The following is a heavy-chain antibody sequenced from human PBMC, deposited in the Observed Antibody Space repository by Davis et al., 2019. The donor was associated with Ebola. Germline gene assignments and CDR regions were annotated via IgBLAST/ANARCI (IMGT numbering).Heavy chain of an antibody. CDR3: ARGHSYGSMVYGMDV. D-gene: IGHD5-18*01. CDR2: IYSSGST. CDR1: GGSISSSYW. V-gene: IGHV4-39*01. Sequence: SETLSLTCAVSGGSISSSYWWRWVRQPPGKGLEWIGNIYSSGSTYYNPSLKSRVTVSVDTSKNQFSLKLSSVTAADTAMYYCARGHSYGSMVYGMDVWGQGTTVTVSS. J-gene: IGHJ6*02.